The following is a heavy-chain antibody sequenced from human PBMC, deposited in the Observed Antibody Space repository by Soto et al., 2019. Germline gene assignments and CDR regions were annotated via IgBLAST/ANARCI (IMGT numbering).Heavy chain of an antibody. J-gene: IGHJ4*02. Sequence: PRLSYVASGFTFDTFWMSWVRQAPVKGLEWVAVIWYDGGNKYYADSMKGRFTISRDNSKNTLYLQMNSLRAEDTAVYYCARIAYDSTASPFDYWGQGTLVTVSS. CDR3: ARIAYDSTASPFDY. V-gene: IGHV3-33*08. CDR2: IWYDGGNK. D-gene: IGHD3-22*01. CDR1: GFTFDTFW.